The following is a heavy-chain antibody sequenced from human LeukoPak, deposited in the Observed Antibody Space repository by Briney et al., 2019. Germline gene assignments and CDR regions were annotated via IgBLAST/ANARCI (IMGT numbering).Heavy chain of an antibody. V-gene: IGHV4-4*07. Sequence: PSETLSLTCTVSGSSISNFHWSWIRQPAGEGLEWIGRIYTSGSTNYNPSLKTRVTMSVDTSKNQFSLKLSSVTAADTAVYYCAREFSGQDCSGGSCQDYWGQGTLVTVSS. J-gene: IGHJ4*02. CDR1: GSSISNFH. CDR2: IYTSGST. CDR3: AREFSGQDCSGGSCQDY. D-gene: IGHD2-15*01.